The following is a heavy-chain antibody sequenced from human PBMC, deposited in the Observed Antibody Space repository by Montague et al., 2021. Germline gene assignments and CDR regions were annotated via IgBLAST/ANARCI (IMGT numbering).Heavy chain of an antibody. V-gene: IGHV4-59*01. CDR2: THYNGNT. CDR1: GGSISTYH. CDR3: ARDREHTYGRFSHP. Sequence: SETLSLTCTVSGGSISTYHWIWLRQPPGKGLEWIGETHYNGNTNYNYNPSLKSRVTISVDKSNNQFSLKLSSVTAADTAVYYCARDREHTYGRFSHPWGQGTLVTVSS. D-gene: IGHD3-16*01. J-gene: IGHJ5*02.